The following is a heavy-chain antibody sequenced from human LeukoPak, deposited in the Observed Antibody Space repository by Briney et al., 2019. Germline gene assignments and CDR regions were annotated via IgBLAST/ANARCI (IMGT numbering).Heavy chain of an antibody. CDR3: ARGLAAAGPNWFDP. J-gene: IGHJ5*02. D-gene: IGHD6-13*01. CDR1: GFTFSSYA. CDR2: ISGSGGST. V-gene: IGHV3-23*01. Sequence: GGSLRLSCAASGFTFSSYAMSWVRQAPGKGPEWVSAISGSGGSTYYADSVKGRFTISRDNSKNTLYLQMNSLRAEDTAVYYCARGLAAAGPNWFDPWGQGTLVTVSS.